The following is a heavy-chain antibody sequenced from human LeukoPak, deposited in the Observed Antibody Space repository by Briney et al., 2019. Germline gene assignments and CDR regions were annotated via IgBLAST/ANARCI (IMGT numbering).Heavy chain of an antibody. Sequence: SETLSLTCTVSGGSISSGSYYWSWIRQPAGKGLEWIGRIYTSGSTNYNPSLKSRVTISVDTSKNQFSLKLSSVTAADTAVYYCARQTIFGVVTTYFYYYMDVWGKGTTVTVSS. V-gene: IGHV4-61*02. CDR2: IYTSGST. CDR1: GGSISSGSYY. D-gene: IGHD3-3*01. J-gene: IGHJ6*03. CDR3: ARQTIFGVVTTYFYYYMDV.